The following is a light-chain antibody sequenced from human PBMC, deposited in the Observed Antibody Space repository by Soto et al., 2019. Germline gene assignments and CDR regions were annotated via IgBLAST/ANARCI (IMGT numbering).Light chain of an antibody. CDR3: QQYNSWPPGIT. Sequence: ETVMTQSPATLSVSPGERATISCRASQSISSNLAWYQQKPGQPPRLLIYGASARATGIPARVSGSWSGTEFTLNISSAQSEDFAMYYGQQYNSWPPGITFGGGTKVEIK. J-gene: IGKJ4*01. CDR1: QSISSN. V-gene: IGKV3D-15*01. CDR2: GAS.